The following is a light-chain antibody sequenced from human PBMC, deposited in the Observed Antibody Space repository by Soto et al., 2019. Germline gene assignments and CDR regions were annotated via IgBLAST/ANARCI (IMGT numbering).Light chain of an antibody. Sequence: ILMTQSPASVSVSPGESAALSGRTSQNIYYNVAWYQHRPGQAPSLLIDRASTRAPGAPARFSGSGSGTEFTLTISRLQPEDFTVYSRLRYHNLWAFGQGTKVDIK. CDR1: QNIYYN. J-gene: IGKJ1*01. CDR2: RAS. V-gene: IGKV3-15*01. CDR3: LRYHNLWA.